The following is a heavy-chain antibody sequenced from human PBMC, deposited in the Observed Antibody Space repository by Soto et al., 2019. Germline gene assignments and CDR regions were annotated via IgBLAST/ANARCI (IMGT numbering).Heavy chain of an antibody. Sequence: GGSLRLSCAASGFTFSRYWMSWVRQAPGKGLEWVAAISTAGDTYYLGSVKGRFTISREDAKNSLSLQMNSLRVGDTAVYYCARGGDRFEGMDVWGQGTTVNVS. V-gene: IGHV3-13*01. J-gene: IGHJ6*02. CDR3: ARGGDRFEGMDV. CDR1: GFTFSRYW. CDR2: ISTAGDT. D-gene: IGHD3-16*01.